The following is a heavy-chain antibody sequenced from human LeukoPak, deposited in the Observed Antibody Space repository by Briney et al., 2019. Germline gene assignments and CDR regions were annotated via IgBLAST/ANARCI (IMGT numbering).Heavy chain of an antibody. CDR1: GGSISSYY. V-gene: IGHV4-59*08. CDR3: ARLAPSRFSMVFDY. J-gene: IGHJ4*02. CDR2: IYYSGST. D-gene: IGHD2/OR15-2a*01. Sequence: SETLSLTCTVSGGSISSYYWSWIRQPPGKGLEWIGYIYYSGSTNYNPSLKSRVTISVDTSKNQFSLKLSSVTAADTAVYYCARLAPSRFSMVFDYWGQGTLVTVSS.